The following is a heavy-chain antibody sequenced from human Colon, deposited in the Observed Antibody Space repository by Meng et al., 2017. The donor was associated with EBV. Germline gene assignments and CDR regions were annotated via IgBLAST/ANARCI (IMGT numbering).Heavy chain of an antibody. J-gene: IGHJ5*02. CDR3: ARHFINWFDP. Sequence: QGQLAGLGPGPWKPSEARSLTCAVSGGSIGSYYWSWIRRPPGKGLEWIGYIYYSGSTNYNPSLKSRVTISVDTSKNQFSLKLSSVTAADTAVYYCARHFINWFDPWGQGTLVTVSS. V-gene: IGHV4-59*08. CDR2: IYYSGST. CDR1: GGSIGSYY.